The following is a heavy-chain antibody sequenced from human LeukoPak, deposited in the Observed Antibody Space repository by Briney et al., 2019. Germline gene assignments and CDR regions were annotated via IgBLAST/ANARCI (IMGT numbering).Heavy chain of an antibody. CDR2: ISDSGGRT. Sequence: GGSLRLSCAVSGITLSNYGMSWVRQARGRGREWVAGISDSGGRTNYADSVKGRFTISRDNPKNTLYLQMNSLRAEDTAVYFCAKRGVVIRVILVGFHKEAYYFDSWGQGALVTVSS. CDR1: GITLSNYG. CDR3: AKRGVVIRVILVGFHKEAYYFDS. D-gene: IGHD3-22*01. V-gene: IGHV3-23*01. J-gene: IGHJ4*02.